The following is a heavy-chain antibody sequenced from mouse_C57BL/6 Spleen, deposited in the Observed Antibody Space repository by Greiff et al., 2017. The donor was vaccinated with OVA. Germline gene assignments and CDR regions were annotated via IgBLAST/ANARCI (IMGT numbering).Heavy chain of an antibody. CDR2: IDPSDSYT. Sequence: VQLQQSGAELVKPGASVKLSCKASGYTFTSYWMQWVKQRPGQGLEWIGEIDPSDSYTNYNQKFKGKATLTVDTSSSTAYMQLSSLTSEDSAVYYCARRLSNWGFAYWGQGTLVTVSA. CDR3: ARRLSNWGFAY. D-gene: IGHD4-1*01. CDR1: GYTFTSYW. J-gene: IGHJ3*01. V-gene: IGHV1-50*01.